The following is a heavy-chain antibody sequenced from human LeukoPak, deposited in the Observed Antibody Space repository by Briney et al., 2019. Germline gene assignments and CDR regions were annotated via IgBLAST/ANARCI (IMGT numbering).Heavy chain of an antibody. D-gene: IGHD2-15*01. CDR1: GFTFSSYG. J-gene: IGHJ3*02. CDR3: ARYCSGGSCYSDAFDI. Sequence: GGSLRLSCAASGFTFSSYGMSWVRQAPGKGLEWVSAISGSGGSTYYADSVKGRFTISRDNSKNTLYLQMNSLRVEDTAIYYCARYCSGGSCYSDAFDIWGQGTMVTVSS. V-gene: IGHV3-23*01. CDR2: ISGSGGST.